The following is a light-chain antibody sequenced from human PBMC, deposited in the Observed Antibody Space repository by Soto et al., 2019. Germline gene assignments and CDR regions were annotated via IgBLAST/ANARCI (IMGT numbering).Light chain of an antibody. CDR2: DVS. CDR1: SSDVGGYNY. J-gene: IGLJ1*01. V-gene: IGLV2-11*01. CDR3: CSYAGSYTYV. Sequence: QSALTQPRSVSGSPGQSVTISCTGTSSDVGGYNYVSCYQQHPGKAPKLMIYDVSKRPSGVPDRFSGSKSGNTASLTSSVLQAEDEADYYCCSYAGSYTYVFGTGTKLTVL.